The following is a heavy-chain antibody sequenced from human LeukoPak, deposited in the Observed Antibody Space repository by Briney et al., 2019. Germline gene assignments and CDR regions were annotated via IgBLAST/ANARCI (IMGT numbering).Heavy chain of an antibody. CDR3: ARDAVGFYCSSTSRYTYFDY. CDR2: INPNSGGT. CDR1: GYTFTGYY. J-gene: IGHJ4*02. D-gene: IGHD2-2*02. V-gene: IGHV1-2*02. Sequence: ASVKVSCKASGYTFTGYYMHWVRQAPGQGLEWVGWINPNSGGTNYAQKFQGRVTMTRDTSISTAYMELSRLRSDDTAAYYCARDAVGFYCSSTSRYTYFDYWGQGTLVTVSS.